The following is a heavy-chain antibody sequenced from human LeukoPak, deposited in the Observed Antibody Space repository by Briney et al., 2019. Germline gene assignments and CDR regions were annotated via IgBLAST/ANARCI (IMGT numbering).Heavy chain of an antibody. D-gene: IGHD2-2*02. Sequence: ASVKVSCKTSGYAFTSFGISWVRQAPGQGLEWMGGISVYNGYTNYAQKLQGRVTMTTDTSTNTAYMELRSLTSDDTAVYYCARSGLGYCSGTSCYSAFDIWGQGTIVTVS. CDR3: ARSGLGYCSGTSCYSAFDI. CDR1: GYAFTSFG. CDR2: ISVYNGYT. J-gene: IGHJ3*02. V-gene: IGHV1-18*01.